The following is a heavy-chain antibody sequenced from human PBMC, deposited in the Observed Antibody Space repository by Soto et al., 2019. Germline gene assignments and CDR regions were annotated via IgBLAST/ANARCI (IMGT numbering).Heavy chain of an antibody. CDR1: GGSFSGYY. J-gene: IGHJ4*02. CDR2: INHSGST. D-gene: IGHD4-17*01. CDR3: ARGHDYGGNFDS. Sequence: SETLSLTCAVYGGSFSGYYWSWIRQPPGKGLEWIGEINHSGSTYYNPSLKSRVTISVDTSKIQFSLRLSSVTASDTAVYYCARGHDYGGNFDSWGQGTLVTVSS. V-gene: IGHV4-34*01.